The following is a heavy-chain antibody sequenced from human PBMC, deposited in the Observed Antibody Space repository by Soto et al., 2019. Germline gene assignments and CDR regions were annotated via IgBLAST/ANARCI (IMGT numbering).Heavy chain of an antibody. CDR2: ISYDGSNK. CDR3: FGGQYFGDY. D-gene: IGHD3-22*01. J-gene: IGHJ4*02. CDR1: GFTFNNYG. Sequence: QVQLVESGGGVVQPGRSLRLSCGASGFTFNNYGMQWVRQAPGKGLEWVALISYDGSNKYYADSVKGRFTISRDNSKNTLYLQMNSRRAEDTAVVYCFGGQYFGDYWGQGTLVTVPS. V-gene: IGHV3-30*03.